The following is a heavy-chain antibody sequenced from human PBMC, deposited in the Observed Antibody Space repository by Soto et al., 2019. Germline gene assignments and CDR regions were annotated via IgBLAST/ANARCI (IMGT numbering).Heavy chain of an antibody. CDR3: ARGIADRPGIYYSYYGTAV. D-gene: IGHD6-6*01. V-gene: IGHV4-31*03. Sequence: SETLSVTCTVAGVYSSSVGGYWSWIRQHPGKGLEWIGYIYYSGSTYYNPSLKSRVTISVDTSKNQFSLKLSSVTAADTAVYYCARGIADRPGIYYSYYGTAVLLHGTTDT. CDR2: IYYSGST. J-gene: IGHJ6*02. CDR1: GVYSSSVGGY.